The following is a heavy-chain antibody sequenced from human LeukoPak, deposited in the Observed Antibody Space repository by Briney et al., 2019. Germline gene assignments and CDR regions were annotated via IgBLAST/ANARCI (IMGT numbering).Heavy chain of an antibody. CDR3: ARRDLGGYDFAYFDY. Sequence: SGESLKISCKGSGYTFSDYWIAWVRQMPGKGLEWMGIIFPHDSDTRYSPPFQGQVTISADKSISTAYLQWSSLKASDTAIYYCARRDLGGYDFAYFDYWGRGTLVTVSS. CDR2: IFPHDSDT. D-gene: IGHD5-12*01. V-gene: IGHV5-51*01. J-gene: IGHJ4*02. CDR1: GYTFSDYW.